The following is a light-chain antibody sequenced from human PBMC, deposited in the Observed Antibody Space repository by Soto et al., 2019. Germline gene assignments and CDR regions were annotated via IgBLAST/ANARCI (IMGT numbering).Light chain of an antibody. J-gene: IGLJ1*01. V-gene: IGLV2-11*01. CDR2: DVS. CDR1: SSDVGGYNY. Sequence: QSVLTQPPSVSGSPGQSVTISCTGTSSDVGGYNYVSWYQQHPGKAPKLMIYDVSKRPSGVPDRFSGSKSGNTASLTISGLQAGDEAAYYCCSYAGSYTYVFGTGTKVTVL. CDR3: CSYAGSYTYV.